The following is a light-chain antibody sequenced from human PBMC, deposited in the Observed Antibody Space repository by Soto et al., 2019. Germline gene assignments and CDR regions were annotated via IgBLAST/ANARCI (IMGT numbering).Light chain of an antibody. CDR3: QQRSNWLIT. CDR2: DAS. V-gene: IGKV3D-11*01. CDR1: QGVGRF. Sequence: ILLTQSPGTLSLSPGERATLSCRASQGVGRFLAWYQQKPGQAPRLLIYDASNRATGIPTRFSGSGSGTNFTLTISSLEPEDFAVYYCQQRSNWLITFGQGTRLEIK. J-gene: IGKJ5*01.